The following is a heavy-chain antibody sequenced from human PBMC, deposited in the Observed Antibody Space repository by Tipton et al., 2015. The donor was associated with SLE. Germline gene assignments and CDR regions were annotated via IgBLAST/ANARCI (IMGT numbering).Heavy chain of an antibody. CDR1: GFTFSSYA. CDR2: IYSGGST. CDR3: ATLDGDDY. V-gene: IGHV3-23*03. D-gene: IGHD7-27*01. J-gene: IGHJ4*02. Sequence: SLRLSCAASGFTFSSYAMSWVRQAPGKGLEWVSVIYSGGSTYYADSVKGRFTISRDNSKNTLYLQMNSLGAEDTAVYYCATLDGDDYWGQGTLVTVSS.